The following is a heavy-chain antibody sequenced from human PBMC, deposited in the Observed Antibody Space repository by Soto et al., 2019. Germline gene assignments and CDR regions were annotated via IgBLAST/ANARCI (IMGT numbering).Heavy chain of an antibody. J-gene: IGHJ4*02. V-gene: IGHV1-69*01. Sequence: QVQLVQSGAEVKKPGSSVKVSCKASGDTFSSYAINWVRQAPGQGLEWMGGIIPMFGTANYAQKFKGRVTTPAGENTSNVDMELSSLRAEDTAVYYCARVGPAHYYDSSGYYSPLDYWGQGTLVTVPS. CDR3: ARVGPAHYYDSSGYYSPLDY. CDR1: GDTFSSYA. CDR2: IIPMFGTA. D-gene: IGHD3-22*01.